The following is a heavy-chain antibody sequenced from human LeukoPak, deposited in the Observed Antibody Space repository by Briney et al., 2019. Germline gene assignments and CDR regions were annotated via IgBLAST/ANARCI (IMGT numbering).Heavy chain of an antibody. V-gene: IGHV3-30*14. CDR2: ISFDGSNK. CDR3: VKDFPRYCSSTSCYGYFDY. J-gene: IGHJ4*02. CDR1: GFTFSSYA. Sequence: GGSLRLSCAASGFTFSSYAMHWVRQAPGKGLEWAAVISFDGSNKYYADSVKGRFTISRDNSKNTLYLQMSSLRAEDTAVYCCVKDFPRYCSSTSCYGYFDYWGQGTLVTVSS. D-gene: IGHD2-2*01.